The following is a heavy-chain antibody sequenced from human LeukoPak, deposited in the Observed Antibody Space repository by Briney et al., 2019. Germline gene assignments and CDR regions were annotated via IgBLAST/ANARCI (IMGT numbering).Heavy chain of an antibody. J-gene: IGHJ4*02. CDR2: IYYSGST. V-gene: IGHV4-59*08. CDR1: GGSISSYY. D-gene: IGHD4-17*01. Sequence: SETLSLTCTVSGGSISSYYWSWIRQPPGKGLEWIGYIYYSGSTNYNPSLKSRVTISVDTSKNQFSLKLSSVTAADTAVYYCARVERGRYYFDYWGQGTLVTVSS. CDR3: ARVERGRYYFDY.